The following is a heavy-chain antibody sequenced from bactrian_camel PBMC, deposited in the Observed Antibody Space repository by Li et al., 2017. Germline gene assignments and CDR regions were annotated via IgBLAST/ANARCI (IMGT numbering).Heavy chain of an antibody. V-gene: IGHV3S1*01. J-gene: IGHJ4*01. Sequence: HVQLVESGGGSVQAGGSLRLSCAVSGSTYSTYCMAWFRQAPGKEREGIAAIDESDGKTFYADSVKGRFTISKDNAKNILYLQMDGLELGDTAMYYCAAAWCLVQRDDDRDLDDDDYVYWGQGTQVTVS. CDR3: AAAWCLVQRDDDRDLDDDDYVY. CDR2: IDESDGKT. CDR1: GSTYSTYC. D-gene: IGHD4*01.